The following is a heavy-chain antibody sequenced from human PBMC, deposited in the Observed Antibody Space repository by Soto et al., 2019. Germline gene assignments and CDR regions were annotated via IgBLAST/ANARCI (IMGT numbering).Heavy chain of an antibody. J-gene: IGHJ4*02. CDR3: VQTTGWPGCDF. CDR2: IYGGGTT. Sequence: EVQLVESGGGLIQPGGSLRLSCAASGFSVSSKYMTWVRQAPGKGLEWVSVIYGGGTTYYADSVKGRFTISRDKSKNTLYLQMNSLRAEDTAVYYCVQTTGWPGCDFWGQGTLVPVSS. CDR1: GFSVSSKY. V-gene: IGHV3-53*01. D-gene: IGHD6-19*01.